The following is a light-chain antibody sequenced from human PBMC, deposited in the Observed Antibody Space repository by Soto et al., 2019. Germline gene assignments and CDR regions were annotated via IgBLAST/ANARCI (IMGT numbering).Light chain of an antibody. CDR2: GNS. Sequence: QSVLTQPPSVSGAPGQRVTISCTGSSSNIGAGYDVHWYQQLPGTAPKLLIYGNSNRPSGVPDRFSGSKSGTSASLAITGLQDEDEADYYCQYYDSSLSVWVFCGGTKLTVL. CDR3: QYYDSSLSVWV. J-gene: IGLJ3*02. CDR1: SSNIGAGYD. V-gene: IGLV1-40*01.